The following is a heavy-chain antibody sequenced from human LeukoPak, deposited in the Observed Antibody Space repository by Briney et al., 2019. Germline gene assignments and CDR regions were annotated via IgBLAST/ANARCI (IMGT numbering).Heavy chain of an antibody. CDR3: ARYSSGWRSFDI. CDR1: GGSISSYF. CDR2: IYYSGST. Sequence: SETLSLTCTVSGGSISSYFWSWIRQPPGKGLEWIGYIYYSGSTNYNPSLKSRVTISVDTSKNQFSLNLSSVTAADTAVYYCARYSSGWRSFDIWGQGTMVTVSS. V-gene: IGHV4-59*01. J-gene: IGHJ3*02. D-gene: IGHD6-19*01.